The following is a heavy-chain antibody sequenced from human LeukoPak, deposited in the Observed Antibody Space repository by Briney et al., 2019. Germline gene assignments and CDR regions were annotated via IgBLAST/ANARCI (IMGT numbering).Heavy chain of an antibody. CDR3: ARRDRAAVAGTLGAFDI. CDR1: GFTVSSNY. CDR2: IYSGGST. D-gene: IGHD6-19*01. Sequence: GGSLRLSCAASGFTVSSNYMSWVRQAPGKGLEWVSVIYSGGSTYYADSVKGRFTISRDNSKNTLYLQMNSLRAEDTAVYYCARRDRAAVAGTLGAFDIWGQGTMVTVSS. J-gene: IGHJ3*02. V-gene: IGHV3-53*01.